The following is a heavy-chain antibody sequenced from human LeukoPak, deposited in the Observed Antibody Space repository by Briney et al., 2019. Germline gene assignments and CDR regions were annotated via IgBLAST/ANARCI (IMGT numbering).Heavy chain of an antibody. CDR3: ARDLSCGNSCGGYADY. D-gene: IGHD4-23*01. J-gene: IGHJ4*02. V-gene: IGHV3-48*04. CDR2: ISSSGSTI. CDR1: GFTFSSYG. Sequence: PGGSLRLSCAASGFTFSSYGMHWVRQAPGKGLEWVSYISSSGSTIYYADSVKGRFTISRDNAKNSLYLQMNSLRAEDTAVYYCARDLSCGNSCGGYADYWGQGTLVTVSS.